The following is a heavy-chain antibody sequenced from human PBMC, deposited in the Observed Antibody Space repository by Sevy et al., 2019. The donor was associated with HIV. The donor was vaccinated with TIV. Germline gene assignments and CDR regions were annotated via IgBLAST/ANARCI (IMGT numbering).Heavy chain of an antibody. V-gene: IGHV4-59*13. CDR3: ARTVGTYNWFDP. Sequence: SETLSLTCTVSGGSISSYYWSWIRQPPGKGLEWIGYIYYSGSTNYNPSLKSRVTISVDTSKNQFSLKLGSVTAADTAVYYCARTVGTYNWFDPWGQGTLVTISS. CDR1: GGSISSYY. J-gene: IGHJ5*02. CDR2: IYYSGST. D-gene: IGHD1-26*01.